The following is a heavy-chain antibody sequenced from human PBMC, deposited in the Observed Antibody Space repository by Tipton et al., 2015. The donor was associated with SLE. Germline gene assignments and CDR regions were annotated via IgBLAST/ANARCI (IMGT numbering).Heavy chain of an antibody. Sequence: TLSLTCTVSGGSISSYFWSWIRQSPGKGLEWIGSIYYSGSTNYNPSLKSRVTISVDTSKNQFSLKLSSVTAADTAVYYCARERRSYSSSSSGMDVWGQGTTVTVSS. CDR1: GGSISSYF. CDR2: IYYSGST. J-gene: IGHJ6*02. D-gene: IGHD6-13*01. V-gene: IGHV4-59*01. CDR3: ARERRSYSSSSSGMDV.